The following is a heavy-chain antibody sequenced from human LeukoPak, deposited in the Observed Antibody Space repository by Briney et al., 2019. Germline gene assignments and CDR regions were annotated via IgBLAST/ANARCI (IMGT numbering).Heavy chain of an antibody. CDR3: ARDRSGIAVGPLDY. D-gene: IGHD6-19*01. J-gene: IGHJ4*02. Sequence: GRSLRLSCAASGLTFSSYGMHWVRQAPGKGLEWVAVIWYDGSNKYYADSVKGRFTISRDNSKNTLYLQMNSLRAEDTAVYYCARDRSGIAVGPLDYWGQGTLVTVSS. CDR1: GLTFSSYG. V-gene: IGHV3-33*01. CDR2: IWYDGSNK.